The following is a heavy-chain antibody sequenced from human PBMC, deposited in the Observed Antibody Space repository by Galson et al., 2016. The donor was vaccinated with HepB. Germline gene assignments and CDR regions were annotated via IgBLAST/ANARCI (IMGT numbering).Heavy chain of an antibody. J-gene: IGHJ3*01. CDR1: GGSISTYY. CDR3: ARNAPKLGLTDAFDV. Sequence: SETLSLTCTVSGGSISTYYWSWIRQPPGEGLEWIAFSHYSGATSYSPSLNSRVTISVDTSKNQFSRRLRSVTAADAAVYYCARNAPKLGLTDAFDVWGQGAMVTVSS. D-gene: IGHD3-16*01. CDR2: SHYSGAT. V-gene: IGHV4-59*01.